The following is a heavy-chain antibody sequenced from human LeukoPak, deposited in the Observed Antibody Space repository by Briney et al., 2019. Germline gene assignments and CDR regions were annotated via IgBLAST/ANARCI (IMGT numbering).Heavy chain of an antibody. CDR3: AKDSLADIDY. Sequence: GGSLRLSCAASGFIFSTYGMYWARQAPGKGLEWVAFIRHDGSIKNYADSVKGRSTTSRDNSKNTLYLQMNSLRAEDTAVYYCAKDSLADIDYWGQGTLVTVSS. CDR1: GFIFSTYG. CDR2: IRHDGSIK. D-gene: IGHD3-16*01. V-gene: IGHV3-30*02. J-gene: IGHJ4*02.